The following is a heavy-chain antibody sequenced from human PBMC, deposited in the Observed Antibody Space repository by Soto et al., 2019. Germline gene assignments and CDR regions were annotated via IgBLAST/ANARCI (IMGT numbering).Heavy chain of an antibody. CDR2: IYYSGST. J-gene: IGHJ4*02. Sequence: PSETLSLTCAVYGGSFSGYYWSWIRQPPGKGLEWIGHIYYSGSTNYNPSLKSRVTISVDTSKNQFSLKLSSVTAADTAVYYCARRYGGTFDYWGQGTLVTVSS. V-gene: IGHV4-59*08. CDR3: ARRYGGTFDY. CDR1: GGSFSGYY. D-gene: IGHD2-15*01.